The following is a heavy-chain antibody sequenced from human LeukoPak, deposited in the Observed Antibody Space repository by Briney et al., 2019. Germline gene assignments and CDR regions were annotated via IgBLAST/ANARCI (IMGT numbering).Heavy chain of an antibody. J-gene: IGHJ4*02. CDR2: ISSNGATT. Sequence: GGSLTLSCSASGFTFYRFYLHWDRQAPGQGLEFVSHISSNGATTYYADSVKGRFTISRDNSKNTLYLQMSSLRADDTAVYYCVKDRSIAAPNNDFFDSWGQGALVTVSS. V-gene: IGHV3-64D*06. CDR3: VKDRSIAAPNNDFFDS. D-gene: IGHD6-6*01. CDR1: GFTFYRFY.